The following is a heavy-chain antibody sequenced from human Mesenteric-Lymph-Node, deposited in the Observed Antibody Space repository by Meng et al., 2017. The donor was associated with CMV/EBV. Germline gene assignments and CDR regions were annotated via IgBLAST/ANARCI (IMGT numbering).Heavy chain of an antibody. CDR3: VKKAWQRLGQREGHYFDS. D-gene: IGHD6-25*01. Sequence: ASVKVSCKASGYTFTTYGISWVRQAPGQGLEWMGWISAYNGNTNYAQKLQGRVTMTTDTSTSTAYMDLRSLRSDDTAVYYCVKKAWQRLGQREGHYFDSWGQGTLVTVS. CDR1: GYTFTTYG. J-gene: IGHJ4*02. V-gene: IGHV1-18*01. CDR2: ISAYNGNT.